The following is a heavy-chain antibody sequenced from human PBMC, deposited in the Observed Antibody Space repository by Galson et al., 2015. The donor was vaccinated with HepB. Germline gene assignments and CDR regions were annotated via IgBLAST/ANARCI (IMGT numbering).Heavy chain of an antibody. J-gene: IGHJ3*02. CDR1: GFTFSSYD. D-gene: IGHD3-9*01. CDR3: ARATGPDAFDI. Sequence: SLRLSCAASGFTFSSYDMHWVRQATGKGLEWVSAIGTAGDTYYPGSVKGRFTISRENAKNSLYLQMNSLRAGDTAVYYCARATGPDAFDIWGQGTMVTVSS. CDR2: IGTAGDT. V-gene: IGHV3-13*01.